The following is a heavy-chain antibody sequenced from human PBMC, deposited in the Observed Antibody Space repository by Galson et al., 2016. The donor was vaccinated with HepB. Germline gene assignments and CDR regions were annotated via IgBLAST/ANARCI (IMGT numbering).Heavy chain of an antibody. V-gene: IGHV1-46*01. CDR3: ARDIEIAAAGKDFDY. CDR1: GYTLTSYY. D-gene: IGHD6-13*01. J-gene: IGHJ4*02. Sequence: SVKVSCKASGYTLTSYYMHWVRQAPGQGLERMGMINPSGGSTTYAQRFQGRVTMTGDTSTSTVYMELTSLRSEDTAVYFCARDIEIAAAGKDFDYWGQGTLVTVSS. CDR2: INPSGGST.